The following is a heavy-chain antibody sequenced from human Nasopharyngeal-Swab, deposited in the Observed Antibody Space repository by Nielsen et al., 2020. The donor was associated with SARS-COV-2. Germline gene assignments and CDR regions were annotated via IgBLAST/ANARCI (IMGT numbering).Heavy chain of an antibody. CDR1: RFTFTDDW. V-gene: IGHV3-74*03. Sequence: GGSLRLSCTVARFTFTDDWMHWLRQSPGKGPVWLSRIDNDGSSTTYADSVRGRFTISRDNARNTLFLQLHSLRAEDTAVYYCARESYSWSWYGPDYWGQGTQVTVSS. CDR2: IDNDGSST. CDR3: ARESYSWSWYGPDY. J-gene: IGHJ4*02. D-gene: IGHD1-26*01.